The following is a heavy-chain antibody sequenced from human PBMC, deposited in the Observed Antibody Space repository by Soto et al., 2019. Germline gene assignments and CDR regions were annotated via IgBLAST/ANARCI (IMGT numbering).Heavy chain of an antibody. V-gene: IGHV1-58*01. CDR2: IAVGSGYT. D-gene: IGHD2-8*01. CDR1: GFTFTSSA. J-gene: IGHJ4*02. CDR3: AADATAWQQMVPSDY. Sequence: SVKVSCKASGFTFTSSAFQWVRQARGQRLEWIGWIAVGSGYTNYAQRFQDRVTLTRDMSTATTYMELSRLTSEDTAIYYCAADATAWQQMVPSDYWGQGTPVTVSS.